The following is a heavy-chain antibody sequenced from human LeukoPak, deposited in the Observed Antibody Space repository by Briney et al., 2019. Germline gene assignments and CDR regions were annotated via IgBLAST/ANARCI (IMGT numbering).Heavy chain of an antibody. V-gene: IGHV3-15*01. CDR3: TTSPLGYCSSTSCYHYYYYMDV. D-gene: IGHD2-2*01. Sequence: GGSLRLSCAASGFTFSHAWMSWVRQAPGKGLEWVGRIKSKTDGGTTDYAAPVKGRFTISRDDSKNTLYLQMNSLKTEDTAVYYCTTSPLGYCSSTSCYHYYYYMDVWGKGTTVTVSS. J-gene: IGHJ6*03. CDR2: IKSKTDGGTT. CDR1: GFTFSHAW.